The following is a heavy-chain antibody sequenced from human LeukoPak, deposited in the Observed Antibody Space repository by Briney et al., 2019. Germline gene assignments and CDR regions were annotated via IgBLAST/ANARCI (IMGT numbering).Heavy chain of an antibody. D-gene: IGHD6-19*01. CDR3: AKDQGWYSYFDY. J-gene: IGHJ4*02. Sequence: GGSLRLSCAASGFTFSSYAMSWVRQAPGKGLEWGSAISGSGGSTYYADSVKGRFTISRDNSKNTLYLQMNSLRAEDTAVYYCAKDQGWYSYFDYWGRGTLVTVSS. CDR2: ISGSGGST. V-gene: IGHV3-23*01. CDR1: GFTFSSYA.